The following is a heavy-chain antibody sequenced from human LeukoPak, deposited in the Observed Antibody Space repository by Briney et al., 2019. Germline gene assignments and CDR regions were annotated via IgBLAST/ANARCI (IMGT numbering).Heavy chain of an antibody. D-gene: IGHD2-2*01. CDR2: IYNRGTT. V-gene: IGHV4-59*12. CDR1: GGSIDNSH. CDR3: ARDSPTSPPAYYGMDV. J-gene: IGHJ6*02. Sequence: SETLSLTCTVSGGSIDNSHWTWIRQPPGKGLEWIGCIYNRGTTIYNPSLRSRLTISVDTSKNQLSLGLSSVTAADTAAYFCARDSPTSPPAYYGMDVWGRGTTVTVSS.